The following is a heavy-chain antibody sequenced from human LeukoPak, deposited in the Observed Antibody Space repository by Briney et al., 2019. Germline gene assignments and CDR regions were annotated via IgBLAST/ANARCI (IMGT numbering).Heavy chain of an antibody. CDR2: IWYDGSNK. CDR1: GFTFSSYG. J-gene: IGHJ4*02. V-gene: IGHV3-33*01. Sequence: GRSLRLSCAASGFTFSSYGMHWVRQAPGKGLEWVAVIWYDGSNKYYADSVKGRFTISRDNSKNTLYLQMNSLRAEDTAVYYCASFVDTAYIWGQGILVTVSS. CDR3: ASFVDTAYI. D-gene: IGHD5-18*01.